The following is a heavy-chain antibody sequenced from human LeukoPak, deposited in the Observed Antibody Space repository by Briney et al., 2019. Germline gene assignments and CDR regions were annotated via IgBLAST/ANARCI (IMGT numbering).Heavy chain of an antibody. CDR3: ASAPYSSSSAEYFQH. CDR2: IYYSGST. D-gene: IGHD6-6*01. Sequence: SETLSLTCTVSGGSISSSSYYWGWIRQPPGKGLEWIGSIYYSGSTYYNPSLKSRVTISVDTSKNQFSLKLSSVTAADTAVYYCASAPYSSSSAEYFQHWGQGTLVTVSS. CDR1: GGSISSSSYY. V-gene: IGHV4-39*01. J-gene: IGHJ1*01.